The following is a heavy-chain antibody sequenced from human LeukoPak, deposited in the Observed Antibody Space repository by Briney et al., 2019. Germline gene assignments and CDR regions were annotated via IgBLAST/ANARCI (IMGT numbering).Heavy chain of an antibody. Sequence: PGGSLRLSCAASGFKFYEYAMHWVRQVPGQGLEWVSGITWNSGSVGYADSVRGRFTISRDNAKNSLYLQMNSLRPEDTALYYWEKDGAIFGVPITRGGMDVWGQGTTVTVSS. V-gene: IGHV3-9*01. CDR2: ITWNSGSV. D-gene: IGHD3-3*01. CDR1: GFKFYEYA. CDR3: EKDGAIFGVPITRGGMDV. J-gene: IGHJ6*01.